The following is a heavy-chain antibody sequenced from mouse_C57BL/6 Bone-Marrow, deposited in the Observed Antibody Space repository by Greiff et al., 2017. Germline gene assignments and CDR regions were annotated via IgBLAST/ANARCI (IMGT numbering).Heavy chain of an antibody. D-gene: IGHD2-5*01. CDR1: GYTFTDYY. Sequence: EVQLQQSGPELVKPGASVKISCKASGYTFTDYYMNWVKQSHGKSLEWIGDINPNNGGTSCNQKFKGKATLTVDKSSSTAYMELRSLTSEDSAVYYCARLMAYYSNLYAMDYWGQGTSVTVSS. CDR2: INPNNGGT. CDR3: ARLMAYYSNLYAMDY. V-gene: IGHV1-26*01. J-gene: IGHJ4*01.